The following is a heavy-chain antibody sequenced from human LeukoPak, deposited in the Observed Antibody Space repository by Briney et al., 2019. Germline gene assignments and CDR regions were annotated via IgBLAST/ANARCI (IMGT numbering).Heavy chain of an antibody. CDR1: GYTFTGYY. D-gene: IGHD2-8*02. CDR2: INPNSGGT. V-gene: IGHV1-2*02. Sequence: ASVTVSCKASGYTFTGYYMHWVRQAPGQGLEWMGWINPNSGGTNYAQKFQGRVTMTSNTSISTAYMELSSLRSDDTAVYYCARGRAGSGYYYGTDVWGQGTTVTVSS. J-gene: IGHJ6*02. CDR3: ARGRAGSGYYYGTDV.